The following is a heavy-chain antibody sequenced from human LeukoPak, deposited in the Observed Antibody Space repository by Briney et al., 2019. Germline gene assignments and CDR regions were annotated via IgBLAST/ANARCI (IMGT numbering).Heavy chain of an antibody. V-gene: IGHV4-30-2*01. D-gene: IGHD5-18*01. CDR3: ARGGPPAQTWIQLWSSVDWFDP. CDR1: GGSISSGGYS. CDR2: IYHSGST. Sequence: PSETLSLTCAVSGGSISSGGYSWSWIRHPPGKGLEWIGYIYHSGSTYYNPSLKSRVTISVDRSKNQFSLKLSSVTAADTAVYYCARGGPPAQTWIQLWSSVDWFDPWGQGTLVTVSS. J-gene: IGHJ5*02.